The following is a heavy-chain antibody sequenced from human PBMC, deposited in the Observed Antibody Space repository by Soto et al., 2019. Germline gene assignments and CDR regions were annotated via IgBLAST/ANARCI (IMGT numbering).Heavy chain of an antibody. CDR1: GFTFSSYA. V-gene: IGHV3-23*01. Sequence: EVQLLESGGGLVQPGGSLRLSCAASGFTFSSYAMSWVRQAPGKGLEWVSAISGSGGSTYYADSVKGRFTISRDNSKNTLYLQMNSLRAEDTAVYYCAKDDLSYDCWSEVFDYWGQGTLVTVSS. CDR3: AKDDLSYDCWSEVFDY. CDR2: ISGSGGST. J-gene: IGHJ4*02. D-gene: IGHD3-3*01.